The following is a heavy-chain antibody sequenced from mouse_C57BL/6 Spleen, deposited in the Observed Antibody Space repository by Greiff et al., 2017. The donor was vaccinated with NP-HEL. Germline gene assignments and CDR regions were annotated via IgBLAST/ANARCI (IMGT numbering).Heavy chain of an antibody. J-gene: IGHJ2*01. CDR1: GYTFTSYW. CDR2: IDPSDRST. CDR3: ARYYYGSSPPFDY. Sequence: VQLQQPGAELVMPGASVKLSCKASGYTFTSYWMHWVKQRPGQGLEWIGEIDPSDRSTNYNQKFKGKSTLTVDKSSSTAYMQLSSLTSEDSAVYYCARYYYGSSPPFDYWGQGTTLTVSS. D-gene: IGHD1-1*01. V-gene: IGHV1-69*01.